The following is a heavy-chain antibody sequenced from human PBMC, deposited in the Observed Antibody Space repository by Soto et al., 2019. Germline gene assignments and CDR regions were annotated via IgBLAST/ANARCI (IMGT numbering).Heavy chain of an antibody. J-gene: IGHJ6*02. Sequence: PSQTLSLTCAISGDSFSSNIAAWNWIRQSPSRGLEWLGRTYYRSKWYNDYAVSVKSRITINPDTSKNQFSLQLNSVTPEDTAVYYCARNHYYYDSSGYWVPDYYYYYGMDVWGQGTTVTVSS. CDR2: TYYRSKWYN. CDR1: GDSFSSNIAA. V-gene: IGHV6-1*01. D-gene: IGHD3-22*01. CDR3: ARNHYYYDSSGYWVPDYYYYYGMDV.